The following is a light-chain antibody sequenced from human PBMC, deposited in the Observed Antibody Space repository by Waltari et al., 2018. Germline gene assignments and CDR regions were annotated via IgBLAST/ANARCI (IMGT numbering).Light chain of an antibody. V-gene: IGLV1-40*01. CDR3: QSFDNMLSGGVV. Sequence: QSVLTQPPSVSGTPGQRVTISCSGSTSNIGAGPDVPWYHQLPGTAPKLLIYGNNNRPSGVPDRFSGSKSGTSASLAITGLQADDEADYFCQSFDNMLSGGVVFGGGTKLAVL. CDR1: TSNIGAGPD. J-gene: IGLJ2*01. CDR2: GNN.